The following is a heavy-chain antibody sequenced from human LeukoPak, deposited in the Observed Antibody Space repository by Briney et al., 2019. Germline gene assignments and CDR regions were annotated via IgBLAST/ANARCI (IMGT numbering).Heavy chain of an antibody. Sequence: GGSLRLSCAASGFTFSDYYMSWIRQAPGKGLEWVSYISSSGSTIYYADSVRGRFTISRDNAKNSLYLQMNSLRAEDTAVYYCARPTPLYDSSGYYEYFQHWGQGTLVTVSS. CDR3: ARPTPLYDSSGYYEYFQH. CDR2: ISSSGSTI. CDR1: GFTFSDYY. V-gene: IGHV3-11*01. D-gene: IGHD3-22*01. J-gene: IGHJ1*01.